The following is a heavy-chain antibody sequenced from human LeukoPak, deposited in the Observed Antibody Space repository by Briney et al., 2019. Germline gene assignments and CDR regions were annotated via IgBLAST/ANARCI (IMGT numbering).Heavy chain of an antibody. CDR2: ISDGGVST. D-gene: IGHD5-24*01. Sequence: GGSLRPSCAASGFTFSNYAMSSVRQAPGKGLEWVSGISDGGVSTYHADSVMGRFTVSRDNSKNTLFLQMNSLRAEDTAVYYCAKKMGTIRGFDYWGQGTLVTVSS. J-gene: IGHJ4*02. V-gene: IGHV3-23*01. CDR3: AKKMGTIRGFDY. CDR1: GFTFSNYA.